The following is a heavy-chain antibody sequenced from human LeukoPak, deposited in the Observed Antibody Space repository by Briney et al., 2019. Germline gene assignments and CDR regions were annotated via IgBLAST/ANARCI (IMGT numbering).Heavy chain of an antibody. D-gene: IGHD1-7*01. CDR1: GFTFSSYA. CDR2: ISGSGGST. CDR3: AKRRGLELLYYYYMDV. Sequence: GGSLRLSCAASGFTFSSYAMTWVRQAPGKGLEWVSGISGSGGSTYYADSVKGRFTVSRDNSKNTLFLQMNSLRAEDTAVYYCAKRRGLELLYYYYMDVWGKGTTVTVSS. J-gene: IGHJ6*03. V-gene: IGHV3-23*01.